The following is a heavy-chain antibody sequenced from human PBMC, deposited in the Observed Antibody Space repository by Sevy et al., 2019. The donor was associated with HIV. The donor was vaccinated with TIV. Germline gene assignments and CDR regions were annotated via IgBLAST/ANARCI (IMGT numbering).Heavy chain of an antibody. CDR1: GFIFSDHY. V-gene: IGHV3-72*01. CDR2: IRNKADSYTT. J-gene: IGHJ4*02. Sequence: GGSLRLSCAASGFIFSDHYMEWVRQAPGKGLEWVGRIRNKADSYTTEYAASVKGRFTISRDDSKNSRYLLMNSLKAEDTAVYYCATHAGIAAAGRVFDYWGQGTLVTVSS. D-gene: IGHD6-13*01. CDR3: ATHAGIAAAGRVFDY.